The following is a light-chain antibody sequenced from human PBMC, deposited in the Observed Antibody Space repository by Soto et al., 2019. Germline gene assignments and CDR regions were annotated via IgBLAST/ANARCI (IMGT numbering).Light chain of an antibody. CDR1: QSISSW. Sequence: DIQMTHSPSTLSASVGDRVTITCRASQSISSWLAWYQQKPGKAPKLLIYDASSLESGVPSRSSGSGSGTEFTLTISSLQPDDFATYYCQQYNSYSWTFGQGTKVDIK. V-gene: IGKV1-5*01. CDR3: QQYNSYSWT. CDR2: DAS. J-gene: IGKJ1*01.